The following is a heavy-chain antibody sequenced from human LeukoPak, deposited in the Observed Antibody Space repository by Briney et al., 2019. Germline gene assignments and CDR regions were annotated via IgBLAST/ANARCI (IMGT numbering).Heavy chain of an antibody. CDR2: IYHSGST. Sequence: SQTLSLTCTVSGGSISSADYYWTWIRQHPGKGLECIGFIYHSGSTYYSPSLKSRVAISADTSKNQFSLKLSSVTAADTAVYYCARADVLTAYYTWAVGSYDYWGQGTLVTVSS. CDR3: ARADVLTAYYTWAVGSYDY. CDR1: GGSISSADYY. D-gene: IGHD3-9*01. J-gene: IGHJ4*02. V-gene: IGHV4-31*03.